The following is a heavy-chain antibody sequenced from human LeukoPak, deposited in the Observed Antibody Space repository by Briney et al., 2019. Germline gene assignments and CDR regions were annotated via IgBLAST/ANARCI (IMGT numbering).Heavy chain of an antibody. CDR3: ARDEGYYDNFLS. Sequence: ASVKVSCKASGYTFTSYDINWVRQATGQGLEWMGGMNPNSGITGDAQKFQGRVTMTRNTSISAADMELSSLRSEDTAVYYCARDEGYYDNFLSWGQGTLVPVSS. D-gene: IGHD3-3*01. V-gene: IGHV1-8*01. CDR2: MNPNSGIT. CDR1: GYTFTSYD. J-gene: IGHJ4*02.